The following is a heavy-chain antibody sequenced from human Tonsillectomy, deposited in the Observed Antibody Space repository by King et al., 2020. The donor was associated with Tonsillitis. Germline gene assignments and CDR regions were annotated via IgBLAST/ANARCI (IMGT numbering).Heavy chain of an antibody. CDR1: GYTFSDYY. J-gene: IGHJ4*02. CDR2: ISPRTGTT. Sequence: VQLVQSGAEVEKPGASLRVSCKASGYTFSDYYLHWVRQAPGQGLEWMGWISPRTGTTNFARKFQGRVTMTRDMSITTVHMELKSLTSDDTAKYYCARVAGNRTGWYYFNYWGQGTLVTVSS. D-gene: IGHD6-19*01. V-gene: IGHV1-2*02. CDR3: ARVAGNRTGWYYFNY.